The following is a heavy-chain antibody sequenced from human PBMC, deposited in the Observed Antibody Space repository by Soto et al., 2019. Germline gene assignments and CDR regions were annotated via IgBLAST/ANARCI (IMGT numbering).Heavy chain of an antibody. CDR1: GGSISSGDYY. J-gene: IGHJ6*03. CDR3: ARVPDLFGVVIIRSDWHYYYMDV. V-gene: IGHV3-11*06. CDR2: ISSSSSYI. Sequence: QVQLQESGPGLVKPSQTLSLTCTVSGGSISSGDYYWSWIRQPPGKGLEWVSSISSSSSYIYYADSVKGRFTISRDNAKNSLYLQMNSLRAEDTAVYYCARVPDLFGVVIIRSDWHYYYMDVWGKGTTVTVSS. D-gene: IGHD3-3*01.